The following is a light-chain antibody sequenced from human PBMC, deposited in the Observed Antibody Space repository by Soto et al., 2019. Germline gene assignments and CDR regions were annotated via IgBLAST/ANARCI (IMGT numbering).Light chain of an antibody. CDR2: EVS. Sequence: QPVLTQPASVSGSPGQSITISCTGTSHDIGGYKYVSWYQQHPGKAPKLMIYEVSNRPSGVSNRFSGSKSGNTASLTISGLQAEDEADYFCSSYTSSSTPCVFGTGTKLTVL. CDR1: SHDIGGYKY. CDR3: SSYTSSSTPCV. J-gene: IGLJ1*01. V-gene: IGLV2-14*01.